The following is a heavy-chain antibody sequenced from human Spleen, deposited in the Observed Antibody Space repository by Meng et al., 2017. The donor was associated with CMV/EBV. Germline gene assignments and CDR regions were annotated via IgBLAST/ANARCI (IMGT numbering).Heavy chain of an antibody. CDR2: IYPGDSDT. J-gene: IGHJ6*02. V-gene: IGHV5-51*01. Sequence: GGSLRLSCKGSGYSFTSFWIAWVRQMPGKGLEWMGLIYPGDSDTRYSPSFQGQVTISADKSISTAYLQWSSLKASDTAMYYCARHSPIAARHYYGMDVWGQGTTVTVSS. CDR1: GYSFTSFW. CDR3: ARHSPIAARHYYGMDV. D-gene: IGHD6-6*01.